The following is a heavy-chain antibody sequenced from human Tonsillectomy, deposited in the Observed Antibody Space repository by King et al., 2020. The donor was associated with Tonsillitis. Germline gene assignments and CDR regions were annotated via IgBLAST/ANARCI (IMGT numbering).Heavy chain of an antibody. Sequence: VQLVESGGGVVQPGRSLRLSCAASGFTFSSYGMHWVRQAPGKGLEWVAVISYDGSNKYYADSVKGRFTISRDNSKNTLYLQMNSLRAEDTAVYYCAKGEYDFWSGYHYYFDYWGQGTLVTVSS. J-gene: IGHJ4*02. D-gene: IGHD3-3*01. CDR2: ISYDGSNK. V-gene: IGHV3-30*18. CDR1: GFTFSSYG. CDR3: AKGEYDFWSGYHYYFDY.